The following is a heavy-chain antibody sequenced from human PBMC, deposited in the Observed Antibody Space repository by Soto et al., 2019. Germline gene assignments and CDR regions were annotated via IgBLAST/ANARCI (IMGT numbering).Heavy chain of an antibody. CDR3: AKFTCSGYPVYYGMDV. D-gene: IGHD3-22*01. CDR1: GFTFSSYA. J-gene: IGHJ6*02. V-gene: IGHV3-23*01. Sequence: EVQLLESGGGLVQPGGSLRLSCAASGFTFSSYAMSWVRQAPGKGLEWVSAISGSGGSTYYADSVKGRFTISRDNSKNTLYLQMNSLRAEDTAVYYCAKFTCSGYPVYYGMDVWGQGTTVTVSS. CDR2: ISGSGGST.